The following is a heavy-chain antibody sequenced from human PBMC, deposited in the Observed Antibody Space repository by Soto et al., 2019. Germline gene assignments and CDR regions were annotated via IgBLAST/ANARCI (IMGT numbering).Heavy chain of an antibody. CDR2: ISAYNGDT. Sequence: QIQLVQSGAEVKKPGASVKVSCKASGYIFTTYGINWVRQAPGQGLEWMGWISAYNGDTNYGQKFQGRVTMTTDTSTSTAYVELRSLRSDDTAVYYCARGRTTVTTQRYFDLWGRGTLVTASS. V-gene: IGHV1-18*01. CDR1: GYIFTTYG. J-gene: IGHJ2*01. CDR3: ARGRTTVTTQRYFDL. D-gene: IGHD4-17*01.